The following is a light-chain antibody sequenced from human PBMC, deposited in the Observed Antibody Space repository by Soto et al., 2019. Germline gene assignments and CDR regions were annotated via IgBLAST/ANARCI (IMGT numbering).Light chain of an antibody. J-gene: IGKJ4*01. V-gene: IGKV1-5*03. CDR2: KAS. CDR3: QQFNNWPLT. Sequence: DIQMTQSPSTLSGTVGDRVTITCRASQTISSWLAWYQQKPGKAHKLLIYKASTLKSGVPSRFSGSGSGTECTLTISSLQSEDFAVYDCQQFNNWPLTFGGGTKVDIK. CDR1: QTISSW.